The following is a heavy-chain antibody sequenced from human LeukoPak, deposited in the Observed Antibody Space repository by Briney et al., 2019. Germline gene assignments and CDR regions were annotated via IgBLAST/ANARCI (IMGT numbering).Heavy chain of an antibody. Sequence: GESLKISCKAPGYRFTNYWIGWVRQMPGKGLEWMGIINPADGYTRYSPSFQGQVTISADTSIFTAYLQWSSLKASDTAIYYCARPHDTGVGASGSGWSYFDFWGQGTLITVSS. D-gene: IGHD6-19*01. CDR2: INPADGYT. J-gene: IGHJ4*02. CDR1: GYRFTNYW. CDR3: ARPHDTGVGASGSGWSYFDF. V-gene: IGHV5-51*01.